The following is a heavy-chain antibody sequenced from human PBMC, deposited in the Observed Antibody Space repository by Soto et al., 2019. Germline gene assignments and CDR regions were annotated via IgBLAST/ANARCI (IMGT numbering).Heavy chain of an antibody. V-gene: IGHV1-3*01. CDR3: ARAVARGVKTIYYYYGMDV. Sequence: GASVKVSCKASGYTFSNFAMHWVRQAPGQRLEWMGWINPGNGITKYSQTFQGRVTITRDTSASTAYMELSSLRSEDTAVYYCARAVARGVKTIYYYYGMDVWGQGTTVTVSS. CDR2: INPGNGIT. J-gene: IGHJ6*02. CDR1: GYTFSNFA. D-gene: IGHD3-10*01.